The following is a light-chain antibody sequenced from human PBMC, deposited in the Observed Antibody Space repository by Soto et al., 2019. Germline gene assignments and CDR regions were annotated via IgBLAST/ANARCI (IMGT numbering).Light chain of an antibody. CDR2: DAS. CDR1: PSVSSSR. J-gene: IGKJ5*01. V-gene: IGKV3D-20*01. CDR3: QQYGNSPFT. Sequence: DIVLTQSPDTLSLSPGERVTLSCGASPSVSSSRLAWYQQNPGQAPRLLMYDASRRAFGIPDRISGRGSGTDFTLTISRLEPEDVAVYYCQQYGNSPFTFGQGTRLEIK.